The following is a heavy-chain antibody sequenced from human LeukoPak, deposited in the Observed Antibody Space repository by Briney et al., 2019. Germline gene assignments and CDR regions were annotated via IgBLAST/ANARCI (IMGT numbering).Heavy chain of an antibody. CDR3: TRGHCSGSRCFAYDI. CDR1: GYTLSGDY. Sequence: ASVKVSCKSSGYTLSGDYIHWVRQAPGQGPEWMGWINTNSGATHYAQKSQDRFTMTRGTSISTVYMELSRLRSDDTAMYYCTRGHCSGSRCFAYDIWGQGTLVTVSS. J-gene: IGHJ3*02. D-gene: IGHD2-15*01. V-gene: IGHV1-2*02. CDR2: INTNSGAT.